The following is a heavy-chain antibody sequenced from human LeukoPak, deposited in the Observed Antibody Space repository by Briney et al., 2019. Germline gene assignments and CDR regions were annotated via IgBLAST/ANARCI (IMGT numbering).Heavy chain of an antibody. V-gene: IGHV1-69*01. J-gene: IGHJ6*02. CDR1: GGTFSSYA. CDR3: ARRTPKEALNYYYYGMDV. Sequence: ASVKVSCKASGGTFSSYAISWVRQAPGQGLEWMGGIIPIFGTANYAQKFQGRVTITADESTSTAYMELSSLRSEDTAVYYCARRTPKEALNYYYYGMDVWGQGTTVTVSS. D-gene: IGHD6-6*01. CDR2: IIPIFGTA.